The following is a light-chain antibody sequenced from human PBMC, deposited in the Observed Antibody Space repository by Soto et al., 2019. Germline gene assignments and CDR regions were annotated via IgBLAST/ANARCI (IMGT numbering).Light chain of an antibody. CDR1: QSISSW. Sequence: DIQMTQSPSTLSASVGDRVTITCRASQSISSWLAWYQQKPGKSPKLLIYAASNLQSGVPSRFSGSGSGTDFTLTINSLQPEGFATYYCQQSYSTSWTFGKGTRWRS. J-gene: IGKJ1*01. CDR2: AAS. CDR3: QQSYSTSWT. V-gene: IGKV1-39*01.